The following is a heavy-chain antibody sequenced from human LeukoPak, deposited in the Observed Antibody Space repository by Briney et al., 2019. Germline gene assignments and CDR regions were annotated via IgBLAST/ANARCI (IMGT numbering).Heavy chain of an antibody. CDR3: ARRLRSSSSLNNSVGVVVGAFDI. V-gene: IGHV4-59*08. J-gene: IGHJ3*02. Sequence: SETLSLTCTVSGGSISGYFWSWIRQPPGKGLEWIGYIHSSGSSSHNPSLKSRVTISLDTSKNQFSLRLNSVTAADTAVYYCARRLRSSSSLNNSVGVVVGAFDIWGQGTMVTVSS. D-gene: IGHD2-21*01. CDR1: GGSISGYF. CDR2: IHSSGSS.